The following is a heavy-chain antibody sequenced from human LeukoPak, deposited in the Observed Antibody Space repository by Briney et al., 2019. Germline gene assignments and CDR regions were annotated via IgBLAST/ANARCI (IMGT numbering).Heavy chain of an antibody. CDR3: AKEMGAVAGRNYFDH. J-gene: IGHJ4*02. D-gene: IGHD6-19*01. CDR2: ISYDGSSK. CDR1: GFTFSSYG. Sequence: GGSLRLSCAASGFTFSSYGMHWVRQAPGKGLEWVAVISYDGSSKYYADSVKGRFTISRDNSKNTLYLQMNSLRAEDTAVYYCAKEMGAVAGRNYFDHWGQGALVTVSS. V-gene: IGHV3-30*18.